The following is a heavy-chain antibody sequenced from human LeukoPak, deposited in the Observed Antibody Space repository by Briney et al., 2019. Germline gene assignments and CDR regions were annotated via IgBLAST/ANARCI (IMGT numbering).Heavy chain of an antibody. CDR1: GGSVSTGSYY. J-gene: IGHJ6*03. Sequence: SETLSLTCTVSGGSVSTGSYYWSWIRQPAGRGLEWIGHIHTSGTMNYNASLKSRVRISVETSKNQLSLKLSSVTAADTAVYYCARESDYYDSSGYYYYYYMDVWGKGTTVTISS. CDR2: IHTSGTM. V-gene: IGHV4-61*10. CDR3: ARESDYYDSSGYYYYYYMDV. D-gene: IGHD3-22*01.